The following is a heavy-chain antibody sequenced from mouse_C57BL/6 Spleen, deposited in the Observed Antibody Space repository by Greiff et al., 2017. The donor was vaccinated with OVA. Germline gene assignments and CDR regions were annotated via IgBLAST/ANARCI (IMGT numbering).Heavy chain of an antibody. CDR1: GYTFTDYE. V-gene: IGHV1-15*01. CDR2: IDPETGGT. D-gene: IGHD1-1*01. CDR3: TGGGSSYKWFAY. J-gene: IGHJ3*01. Sequence: VKLMESGAELVRPGASVTLSCKASGYTFTDYEMHWVKQTPVHGLEWIGAIDPETGGTAYNQKFKGKAILTADKSSSTAYMELRSLTSEDSAVYYCTGGGSSYKWFAYWGQGTLVTVSA.